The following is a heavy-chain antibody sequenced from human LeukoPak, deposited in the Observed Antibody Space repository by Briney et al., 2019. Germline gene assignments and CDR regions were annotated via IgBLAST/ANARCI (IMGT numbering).Heavy chain of an antibody. V-gene: IGHV3-23*01. Sequence: PGGSLRLSCAAPGFAFTTFAMGWVRQSPGKGLEWLSTINGGGNTTFYADSVKGRFTISRDNSKNTLYLHMDSLRPDDTAIYYCTKELHVAVAVADYYYFYMDVWGRGTAVTVFS. CDR2: INGGGNTT. CDR3: TKELHVAVAVADYYYFYMDV. CDR1: GFAFTTFA. D-gene: IGHD6-19*01. J-gene: IGHJ6*03.